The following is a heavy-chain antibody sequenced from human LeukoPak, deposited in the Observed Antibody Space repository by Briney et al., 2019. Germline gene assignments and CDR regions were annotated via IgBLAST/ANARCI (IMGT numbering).Heavy chain of an antibody. V-gene: IGHV3-30*18. CDR2: ISYDGSDK. CDR1: GVTLSNYA. J-gene: IGHJ4*02. D-gene: IGHD1-26*01. CDR3: AKVPRPWVGGATGSRYYFHY. Sequence: GGSLRLSCVASGVTLSNYAMSWARQAPGKGLEWVAVISYDGSDKYFADSVKGRFTISRDNSKNTLYLQMNSLRAEDTAVYYCAKVPRPWVGGATGSRYYFHYWGQGTLVTVSS.